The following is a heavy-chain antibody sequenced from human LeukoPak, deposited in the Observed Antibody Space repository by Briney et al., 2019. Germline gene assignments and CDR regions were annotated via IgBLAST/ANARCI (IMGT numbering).Heavy chain of an antibody. CDR1: GFTFSSYE. Sequence: AGGSLRLSCAASGFTFSSYEMNWVRQAPGKGLEWVAYIRSSGSTIYYADSVKGRFTISRDNAKNSLYLQMNSLRAEDTAVYYCARDSPPIVATTRSFDYWGQGTLVTVSS. CDR3: ARDSPPIVATTRSFDY. CDR2: IRSSGSTI. J-gene: IGHJ4*02. V-gene: IGHV3-48*03. D-gene: IGHD5-12*01.